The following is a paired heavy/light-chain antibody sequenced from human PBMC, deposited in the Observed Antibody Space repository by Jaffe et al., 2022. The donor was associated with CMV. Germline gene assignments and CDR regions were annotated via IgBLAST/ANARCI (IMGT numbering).Heavy chain of an antibody. D-gene: IGHD2-15*01. Sequence: QVQLVESGGGVVQPGGSLRLSCVASGFTFSRYGMHWVRQAPGEGLEWVAVIWYDGSKKYYGDSVKGRFTISRDNSKNTLFLQMNSLRAEDTAVYYCARDECSGGSCSLDYWGQGTLVTVSS. V-gene: IGHV3-33*08. CDR2: IWYDGSKK. J-gene: IGHJ4*02. CDR1: GFTFSRYG. CDR3: ARDECSGGSCSLDY.
Light chain of an antibody. V-gene: IGKV1-9*01. Sequence: DIQLTQSPSSLSASVGDRVTITCRASQGISSYLAWYQQKPGKAPELLIYAASTLQSGVPSRFSGSGSGTEFTLTISSLQAEDFATYYCQQLNSYPQTFGQGTKLEIK. CDR3: QQLNSYPQT. J-gene: IGKJ2*01. CDR1: QGISSY. CDR2: AAS.